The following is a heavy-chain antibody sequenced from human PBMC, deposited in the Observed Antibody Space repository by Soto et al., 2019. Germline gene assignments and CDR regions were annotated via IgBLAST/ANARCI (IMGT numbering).Heavy chain of an antibody. D-gene: IGHD3-10*01. J-gene: IGHJ6*02. CDR2: INPSGGST. V-gene: IGHV1-46*01. Sequence: ASVKVSCKASGYTFTSYYMHWVRQAPGQGLEWMGIINPSGGSTSYAQKIQGRVTMTRDTSTSTVYMELSSLRSEDTAVYYCASDIIHGLTMVRGAPRGYYYGMDVWGQGTTVTVSS. CDR3: ASDIIHGLTMVRGAPRGYYYGMDV. CDR1: GYTFTSYY.